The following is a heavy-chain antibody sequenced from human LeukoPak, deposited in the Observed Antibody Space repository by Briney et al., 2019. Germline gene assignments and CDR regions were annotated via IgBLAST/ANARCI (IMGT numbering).Heavy chain of an antibody. Sequence: GGSLRLSCAASGFTVSSNYMSWVRQAPGKGLEWVSVIYSGGSTYYADSVKGRFTISRDNSKNTLYLQMNSLRAEDTAVYYCARVTTQYYYDSGDIGGWFDPWGQGTLVTVSS. CDR3: ARVTTQYYYDSGDIGGWFDP. CDR1: GFTVSSNY. CDR2: IYSGGST. V-gene: IGHV3-53*01. D-gene: IGHD3-10*01. J-gene: IGHJ5*02.